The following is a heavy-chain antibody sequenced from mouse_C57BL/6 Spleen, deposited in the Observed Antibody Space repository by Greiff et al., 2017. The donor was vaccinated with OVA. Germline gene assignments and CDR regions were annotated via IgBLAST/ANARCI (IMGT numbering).Heavy chain of an antibody. CDR3: ARERNDYDGVYAMDY. D-gene: IGHD2-4*01. V-gene: IGHV1-81*01. CDR2: LYPRSGNT. J-gene: IGHJ4*01. CDR1: GYTFTSYG. Sequence: QVQLQQSGAELARPGASVKLSCKASGYTFTSYGISWVKQRTGQGLEWIGELYPRSGNTYYNEKFKGKATLTADKSSSTAYMELRSLTSEDSAVYFCARERNDYDGVYAMDYWGQGTSVTVSS.